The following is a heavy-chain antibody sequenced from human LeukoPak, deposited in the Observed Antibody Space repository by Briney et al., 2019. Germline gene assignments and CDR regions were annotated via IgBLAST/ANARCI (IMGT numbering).Heavy chain of an antibody. V-gene: IGHV3-11*03. CDR1: GFTFYDYY. CDR3: AGTSSSPYYFDF. CDR2: ISSSSAYT. J-gene: IGHJ4*02. Sequence: GGSLRLSCAASGFTFYDYYMTWVRQAPGKGLEWVSYISSSSAYTRYADSVKGRFTISRDNAKNSLYLQMNSLRAEDTAVYYCAGTSSSPYYFDFWGQGTLVTVSS. D-gene: IGHD3/OR15-3a*01.